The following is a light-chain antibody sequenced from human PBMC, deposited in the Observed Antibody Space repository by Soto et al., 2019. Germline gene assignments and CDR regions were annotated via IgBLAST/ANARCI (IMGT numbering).Light chain of an antibody. CDR2: AAS. CDR3: QQLNSYTFT. CDR1: QGISSY. Sequence: DIQLTQSPSFLSASVGDRVTITCRASQGISSYLAWYQQKPGKAPKLLIYAASTVQSGVPSRFSGSGSGTEFTLTISSLQPEDFATYYCQQLNSYTFTFGPGTKVDIK. J-gene: IGKJ3*01. V-gene: IGKV1-9*01.